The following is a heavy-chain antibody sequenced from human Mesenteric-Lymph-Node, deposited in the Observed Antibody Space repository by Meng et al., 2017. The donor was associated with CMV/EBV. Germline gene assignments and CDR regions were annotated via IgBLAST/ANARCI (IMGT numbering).Heavy chain of an antibody. J-gene: IGHJ5*02. CDR2: INPISGGT. V-gene: IGHV1-2*02. D-gene: IGHD3-10*01. CDR3: ARDQVRMVRGFDP. Sequence: ASVKVSCKASGYTFSGYYIHWVRQAPGQGLEWMGWINPISGGTNYAQKFQGRVTMTRDTSISTAYMELSRLRSDDTAVYYCARDQVRMVRGFDPWGQGTLVTVSS. CDR1: GYTFSGYY.